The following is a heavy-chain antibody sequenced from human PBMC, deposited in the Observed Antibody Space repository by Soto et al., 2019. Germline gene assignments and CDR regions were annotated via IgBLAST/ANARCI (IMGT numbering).Heavy chain of an antibody. V-gene: IGHV4-59*01. J-gene: IGHJ3*02. Sequence: LTSAASHVSLTTCHWPLNRHPPGKGLEWIGYMSNSGSTNDTPSLKSRVTISVDTSKNPFSVKLSSLTAADTAVYFCARFRVAPAAFEIWGQGTMVT. D-gene: IGHD5-12*01. CDR2: MSNSGST. CDR3: ARFRVAPAAFEI. CDR1: HVSLTTCH.